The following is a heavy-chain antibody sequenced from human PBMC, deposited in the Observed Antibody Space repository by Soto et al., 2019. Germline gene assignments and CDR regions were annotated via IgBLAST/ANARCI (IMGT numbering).Heavy chain of an antibody. Sequence: GGSLRLSCAASGFTVSSNYMSWVRQAPGKGLEWVSVIYSGGSTYYADSVKGRFTISRDNSKNTLYLQMNSLRAEDTAVYYCGRDGVGAHRGGGGYYFDYWGQGTLVTV. V-gene: IGHV3-53*01. CDR3: GRDGVGAHRGGGGYYFDY. D-gene: IGHD1-26*01. J-gene: IGHJ4*02. CDR1: GFTVSSNY. CDR2: IYSGGST.